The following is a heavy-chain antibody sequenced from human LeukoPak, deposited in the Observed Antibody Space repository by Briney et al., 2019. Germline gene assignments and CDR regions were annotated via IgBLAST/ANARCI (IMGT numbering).Heavy chain of an antibody. D-gene: IGHD3-22*01. J-gene: IGHJ6*03. CDR3: AKQDSSGYYTWGYYYYYMDV. CDR2: INHSGST. CDR1: GGSFSGYY. V-gene: IGHV4-34*01. Sequence: SETLSLTCAVYGGSFSGYYWSWIRQPPGKGLEWIGEINHSGSTNYNPSLKSGVTISVDTSKHQSSLKLSSVTGAETAVYYCAKQDSSGYYTWGYYYYYMDVWGKATTVTVSS.